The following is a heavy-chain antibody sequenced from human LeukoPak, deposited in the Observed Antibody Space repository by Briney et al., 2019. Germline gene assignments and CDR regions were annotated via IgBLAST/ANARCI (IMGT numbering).Heavy chain of an antibody. D-gene: IGHD6-19*01. CDR2: INPKSGGT. Sequence: ASVKVSCKASGGTFSNYAISWVRQAPGQGLEWMGWINPKSGGTNYAQKFQGRVTMTRDTSISTTYMELSRLRSDDTAVYYCARDLGISGWYAPPLGYFDYWGQGTLVTVSS. J-gene: IGHJ4*02. V-gene: IGHV1-2*02. CDR1: GGTFSNYA. CDR3: ARDLGISGWYAPPLGYFDY.